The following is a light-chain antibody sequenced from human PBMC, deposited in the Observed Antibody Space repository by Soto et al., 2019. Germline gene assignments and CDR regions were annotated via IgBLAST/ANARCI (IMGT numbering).Light chain of an antibody. CDR3: AAWDDSLSGL. J-gene: IGLJ2*01. Sequence: QSVLTQPPSASGTPGQRVTISCSGSSSNIGSNYVYWYQQLPGTAPKLLIYRNNQRPSGVPDRFSGSKSGTSASLVISGLRSEDEADYYCAAWDDSLSGLFGGGTQLTVL. V-gene: IGLV1-47*01. CDR1: SSNIGSNY. CDR2: RNN.